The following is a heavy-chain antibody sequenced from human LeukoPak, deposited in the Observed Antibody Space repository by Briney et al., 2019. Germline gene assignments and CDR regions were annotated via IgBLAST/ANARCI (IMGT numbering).Heavy chain of an antibody. D-gene: IGHD2-2*01. CDR2: IIPIFGTA. Sequence: SVKVSCKASGGTVSSYAISWVRQAPGQGLEWMGGIIPIFGTANYAQKFQGRVTITADKTTSTAYMELSSLRSEDTAVYYCASPLKYCSSTSCPFDYWGQGTLVTVSS. CDR3: ASPLKYCSSTSCPFDY. CDR1: GGTVSSYA. J-gene: IGHJ4*02. V-gene: IGHV1-69*06.